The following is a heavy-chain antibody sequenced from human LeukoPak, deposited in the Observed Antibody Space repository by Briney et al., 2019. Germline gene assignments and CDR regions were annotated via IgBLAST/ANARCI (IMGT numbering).Heavy chain of an antibody. CDR3: ARGGNELRFLEWRSLNWFDP. Sequence: ASVKVSCKASGYTFTGYYMHWVRQAPGQGLEWMGWINPNSGGTNYAQKFQGWVTMTRDTSISTAYMELSRLRSEDTAVYYCARGGNELRFLEWRSLNWFDPWGQGTLVTVSS. CDR1: GYTFTGYY. CDR2: INPNSGGT. D-gene: IGHD3-3*01. J-gene: IGHJ5*02. V-gene: IGHV1-2*04.